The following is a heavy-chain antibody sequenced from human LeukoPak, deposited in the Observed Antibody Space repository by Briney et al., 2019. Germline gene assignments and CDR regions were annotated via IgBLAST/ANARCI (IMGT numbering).Heavy chain of an antibody. J-gene: IGHJ4*02. V-gene: IGHV3-53*01. Sequence: GSLRLSCEASGFTFSNYALTWVRQTPGKGLEWVSVIYSGGSTYYADSVKGRFTISRDNSKNTLYLQMNSLRAEDTAVYYCARGGSHYDILTGYNDYWGQGTLVTVSS. CDR3: ARGGSHYDILTGYNDY. D-gene: IGHD3-9*01. CDR1: GFTFSNYA. CDR2: IYSGGST.